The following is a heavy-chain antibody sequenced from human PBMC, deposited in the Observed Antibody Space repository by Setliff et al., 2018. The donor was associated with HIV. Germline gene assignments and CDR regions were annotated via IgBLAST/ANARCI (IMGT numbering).Heavy chain of an antibody. J-gene: IGHJ4*01. V-gene: IGHV3-23*03. CDR1: TSSSYF. D-gene: IGHD4-4*01. CDR3: VKGGDYTNPFDY. CDR2: IYSGDGTS. Sequence: TSSSYFWAWVRQAPGKGLEWVSVIYSGDGTSYYADSVKGRFTIFRDNSRNTLYLQMNSLRAEDTATYYCVKGGDYTNPFDYWGHGTLVTVSS.